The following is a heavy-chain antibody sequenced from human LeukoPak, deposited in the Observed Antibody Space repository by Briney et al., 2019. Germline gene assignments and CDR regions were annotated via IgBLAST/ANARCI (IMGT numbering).Heavy chain of an antibody. J-gene: IGHJ3*02. D-gene: IGHD5-18*01. CDR3: AREGSGYSYGDAFDI. CDR2: ISAYNGNT. V-gene: IGHV1-18*01. Sequence: GASVKVSCKASGYTFTSYGISWVRQAPGQGLEWMGWISAYNGNTNYAQKFQGRVTMTEDTSTDTAYMELSSLRSEDTAVYYCAREGSGYSYGDAFDIWGQGTMVTVSS. CDR1: GYTFTSYG.